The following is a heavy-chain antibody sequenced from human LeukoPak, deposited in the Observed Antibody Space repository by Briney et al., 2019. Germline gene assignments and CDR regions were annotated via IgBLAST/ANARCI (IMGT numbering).Heavy chain of an antibody. CDR1: GGSISSYY. Sequence: SETLSLTCTVSGGSISSYYWSWVRQPAGKGLEWIGRIYTSGSTNYNPSLKSRVTMSVDTSKNQFSLKLSSVTAADTAVYYCARELSGWYQYYFDYWGQGTLVTVSS. J-gene: IGHJ4*02. CDR2: IYTSGST. V-gene: IGHV4-4*07. D-gene: IGHD6-19*01. CDR3: ARELSGWYQYYFDY.